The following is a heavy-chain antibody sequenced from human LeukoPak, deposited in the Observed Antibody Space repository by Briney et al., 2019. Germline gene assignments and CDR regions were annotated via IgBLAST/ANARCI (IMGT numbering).Heavy chain of an antibody. CDR2: IRSKAFGGTT. CDR3: TRDKREYSYGSDYFDY. Sequence: PGGSLRLSCTASGFRFGDYAMSWVRQAPGKGLEWVGLIRSKAFGGTTDYAASVKDRFIISRDDSKTIVHLQMNSLKTEDTAVYYCTRDKREYSYGSDYFDYWGQGNLVTVSS. CDR1: GFRFGDYA. J-gene: IGHJ4*02. V-gene: IGHV3-49*04. D-gene: IGHD5-18*01.